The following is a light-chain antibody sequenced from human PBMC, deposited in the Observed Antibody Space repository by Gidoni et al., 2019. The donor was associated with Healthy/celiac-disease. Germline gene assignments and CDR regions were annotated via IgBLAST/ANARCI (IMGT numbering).Light chain of an antibody. CDR3: QQYNNWHRT. CDR1: QSVSSN. CDR2: GAS. J-gene: IGKJ1*01. Sequence: EIVMTQSPATLPVSTGERATLSFRASQSVSSNLAGYQQKPGQDPRLLIYGASTRATGIPATCSGSGSGTEFTLTISSLQYEDFAVYYCQQYNNWHRTFXQXTKVEIK. V-gene: IGKV3-15*01.